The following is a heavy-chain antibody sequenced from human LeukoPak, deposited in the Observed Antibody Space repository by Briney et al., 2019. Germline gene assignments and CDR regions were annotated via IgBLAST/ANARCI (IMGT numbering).Heavy chain of an antibody. CDR1: GFTFSSYA. V-gene: IGHV3-23*01. CDR2: ISGSGGST. Sequence: GGSLRLSCAASGFTFSSYAMSWVRQAPEKGLEWVSTISGSGGSTYYTDSVRGRFTISRDNSKNTLYLQMNSLRAEDTAVYYCAREGYYDRRLDYWGQGTLVTVSS. J-gene: IGHJ4*02. D-gene: IGHD3-22*01. CDR3: AREGYYDRRLDY.